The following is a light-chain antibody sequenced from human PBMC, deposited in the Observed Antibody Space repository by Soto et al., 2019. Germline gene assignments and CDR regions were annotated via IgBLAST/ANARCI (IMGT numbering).Light chain of an antibody. V-gene: IGLV2-14*01. CDR3: SSYTSSSTRD. Sequence: QSPLTQPASVSGSPGQSITISCTGTSSDVGGYNSVSWYQQHPGKAPKLVIYEVTNRPSGISNRFSGSKSGNTASLTISGLQAEDEADYYCSSYTSSSTRDFGTGTKVTVL. J-gene: IGLJ1*01. CDR1: SSDVGGYNS. CDR2: EVT.